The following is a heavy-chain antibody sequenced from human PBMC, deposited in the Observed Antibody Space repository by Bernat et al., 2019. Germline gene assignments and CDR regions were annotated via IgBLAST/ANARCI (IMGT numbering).Heavy chain of an antibody. CDR1: GFTFSSYG. CDR2: IWHDGSNK. J-gene: IGHJ3*02. CDR3: ARGIMITFGGVIARHPRLDAFDI. V-gene: IGHV3-33*01. D-gene: IGHD3-16*02. Sequence: QVQLVESGGGVVQPGRSLRLTCAASGFTFSSYGMHWVRQAPGKGLELVAVIWHDGSNKYYADSVKGRFTISRDNSKNTLYLQMNSLKAEDTAVYYCARGIMITFGGVIARHPRLDAFDIWGQVTMVSVSS.